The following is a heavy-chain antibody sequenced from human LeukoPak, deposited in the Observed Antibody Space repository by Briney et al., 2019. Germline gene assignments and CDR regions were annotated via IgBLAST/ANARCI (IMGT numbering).Heavy chain of an antibody. CDR3: AREDSGVYGVKSEAY. V-gene: IGHV3-74*01. CDR1: GFTFSSYW. Sequence: GGSLRLSCAASGFTFSSYWMHWVRQAPGKGLVWVSRINSDGSSTSYADSVKGRFTISRDNAKNSLYLQMNSLRAEDTAVYYCAREDSGVYGVKSEAYWGQGTLVTVSS. CDR2: INSDGSST. J-gene: IGHJ4*02. D-gene: IGHD3-22*01.